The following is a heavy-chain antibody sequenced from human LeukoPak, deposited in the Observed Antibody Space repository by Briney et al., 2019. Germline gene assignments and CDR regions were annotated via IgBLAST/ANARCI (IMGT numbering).Heavy chain of an antibody. V-gene: IGHV3-7*01. J-gene: IGHJ4*02. D-gene: IGHD6-19*01. CDR2: IKQDGSEK. CDR1: GFTFSAYW. CDR3: ARDRRGGSGWYYFDS. Sequence: GGSLRLSCAPSGFTFSAYWMNWVRQAPGKGLEWVANIKQDGSEKHYVDSVKGRFTISRDNAENSLYLQMNSLRAEDTAVYYCARDRRGGSGWYYFDSWGQGTLVTVSS.